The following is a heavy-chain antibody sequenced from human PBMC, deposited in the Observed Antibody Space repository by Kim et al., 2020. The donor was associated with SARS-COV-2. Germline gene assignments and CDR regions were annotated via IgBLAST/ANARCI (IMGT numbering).Heavy chain of an antibody. J-gene: IGHJ3*02. D-gene: IGHD5-12*01. CDR1: GYSFTSYW. CDR3: ARLFGMATIRDAFDI. Sequence: GESLKIFCKGSGYSFTSYWIGWVRQMPGKGLEWMGIIYPGDSDTRYSPSFQGQVTISADKSISTAYLQWSSLKASDTAMYYCARLFGMATIRDAFDIWGQGKMVTVSS. V-gene: IGHV5-51*01. CDR2: IYPGDSDT.